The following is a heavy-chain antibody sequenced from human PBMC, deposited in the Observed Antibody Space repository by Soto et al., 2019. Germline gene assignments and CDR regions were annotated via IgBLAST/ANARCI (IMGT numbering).Heavy chain of an antibody. D-gene: IGHD6-19*01. CDR1: GFSLSTSGVG. Sequence: QITWKESGPTLVKPTQTLTLTCTFSGFSLSTSGVGVGWIRQPPGKALEWLALIYWNDDKRYSPSLKSRLTIAKDTSKNQVVLTMTNMDPVDTATYYCAHSKWLVPGYYYYYGMDVWGQGTTVTVSS. CDR2: IYWNDDK. J-gene: IGHJ6*02. V-gene: IGHV2-5*01. CDR3: AHSKWLVPGYYYYYGMDV.